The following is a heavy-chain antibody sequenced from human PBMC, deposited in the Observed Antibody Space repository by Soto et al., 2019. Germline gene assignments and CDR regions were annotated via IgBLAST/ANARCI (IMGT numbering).Heavy chain of an antibody. J-gene: IGHJ5*02. D-gene: IGHD6-13*01. CDR2: INAANGDT. V-gene: IGHV1-3*01. Sequence: ASVKVSCKASGYTFTSYGIHWVRQAPGQRLEWMGWINAANGDTKYSPKFQGRVTITRDTSASTAYMELSSLRSEDTAVYYCVRRHVSATGIDWFDPWGRGTLVTSPQ. CDR3: VRRHVSATGIDWFDP. CDR1: GYTFTSYG.